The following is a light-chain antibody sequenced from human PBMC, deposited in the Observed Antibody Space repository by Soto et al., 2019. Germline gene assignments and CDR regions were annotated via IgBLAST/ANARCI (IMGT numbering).Light chain of an antibody. J-gene: IGKJ1*01. V-gene: IGKV1-5*03. Sequence: DIQITHSPSARSASVGDRVTITCLASQRISSWLAWYQQKPGKAPKLLIYKASSLESGVPSRFSGSGSGTGFTLTISSLQSEDFAVYYCQQYNNWPPKFGQGTKVDIK. CDR2: KAS. CDR3: QQYNNWPPK. CDR1: QRISSW.